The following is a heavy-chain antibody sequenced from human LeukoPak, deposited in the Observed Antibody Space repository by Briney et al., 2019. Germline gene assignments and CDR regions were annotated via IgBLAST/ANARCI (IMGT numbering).Heavy chain of an antibody. Sequence: GGSLRLSCAASGFTFTNYWMFWVRQAPGKGLVWDSGINPDGSTTTYADSVKGRFTISRENAKSTLYLHMNILRVEDTAVYYCARGRYGDYHWGQGILVTVSS. CDR3: ARGRYGDYH. D-gene: IGHD4-17*01. J-gene: IGHJ4*02. CDR1: GFTFTNYW. V-gene: IGHV3-74*01. CDR2: INPDGSTT.